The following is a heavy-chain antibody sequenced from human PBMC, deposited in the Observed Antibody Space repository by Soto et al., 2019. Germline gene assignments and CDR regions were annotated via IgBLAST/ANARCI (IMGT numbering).Heavy chain of an antibody. CDR1: GYTFTTYL. Sequence: GESLKISFKASGYTFTTYLIGWVRQMPGKGLEWMGYIFPGDSDTRYSPSFQGQVTISADKSITTAYLQWTSLKASDTAMYYCVRNGAIYSSSSYYSGQGTLVTLSS. J-gene: IGHJ4*02. CDR2: IFPGDSDT. D-gene: IGHD6-6*01. V-gene: IGHV5-51*01. CDR3: VRNGAIYSSSSYY.